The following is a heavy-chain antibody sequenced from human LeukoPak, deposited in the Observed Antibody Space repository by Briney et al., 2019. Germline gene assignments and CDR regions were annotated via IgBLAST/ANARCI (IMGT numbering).Heavy chain of an antibody. J-gene: IGHJ4*02. Sequence: SETLSLTCTVSGGSISSGGYYWSWIRQHPGKGLEWIGYIYYSGSTYYNPSPKSRVTISVDTSKNQFSLKLSSVTAADTAVYYCARERQDYLNDYWGQGTLVTVSS. CDR2: IYYSGST. CDR3: ARERQDYLNDY. CDR1: GGSISSGGYY. V-gene: IGHV4-31*03. D-gene: IGHD4-11*01.